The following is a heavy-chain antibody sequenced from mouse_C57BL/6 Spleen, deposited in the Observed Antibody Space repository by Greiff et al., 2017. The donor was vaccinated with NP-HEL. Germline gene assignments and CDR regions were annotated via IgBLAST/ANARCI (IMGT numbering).Heavy chain of an antibody. Sequence: VQLQQSGPGLVQPSQSLSITCTVSGFSLTSYGVHWVRQSPGKGLEWLGVIWRGGSTDYNAACMSRLSITKDNSKSQVFFKMNSLQADDTAIYYCAKTGYSHYFDYWGQGTTLTVSS. V-gene: IGHV2-5*01. D-gene: IGHD2-3*01. CDR1: GFSLTSYG. CDR2: IWRGGST. J-gene: IGHJ2*01. CDR3: AKTGYSHYFDY.